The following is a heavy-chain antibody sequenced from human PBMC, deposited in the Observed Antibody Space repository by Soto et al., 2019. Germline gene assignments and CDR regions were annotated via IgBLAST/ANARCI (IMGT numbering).Heavy chain of an antibody. J-gene: IGHJ5*02. CDR3: ARDPIFGVVLRHPPHNWFDP. CDR1: GYSISSGYY. V-gene: IGHV4-38-2*02. Sequence: SETLSLTCAVSGYSISSGYYWGWIRQPPGKGLEWIGSIYHSGSTYYNPSLKSRVTISVDTSKNQFSLKLSSVTAADTAVYYCARDPIFGVVLRHPPHNWFDPRGQGPMVTVSS. CDR2: IYHSGST. D-gene: IGHD3-3*01.